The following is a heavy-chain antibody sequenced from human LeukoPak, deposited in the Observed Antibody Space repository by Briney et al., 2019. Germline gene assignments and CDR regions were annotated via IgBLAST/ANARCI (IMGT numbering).Heavy chain of an antibody. D-gene: IGHD5-24*01. J-gene: IGHJ4*02. V-gene: IGHV3-30-3*01. CDR3: ARGGGWLRDLYYFDY. CDR2: ISYDGSNK. Sequence: GRSLRLSCAASGFTFSSYAMHWVRQAPGKGLEWVAVISYDGSNKYYADSVKGRFTISRDNSKNTLYLQMNSLRAEDTAVYYCARGGGWLRDLYYFDYWGQGTLVTVSS. CDR1: GFTFSSYA.